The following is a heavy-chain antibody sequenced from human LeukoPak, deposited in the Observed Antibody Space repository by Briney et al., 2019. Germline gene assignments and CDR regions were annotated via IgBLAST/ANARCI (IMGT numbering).Heavy chain of an antibody. CDR3: ARAPDRRWFGIGSGYFDY. J-gene: IGHJ4*02. V-gene: IGHV4-30-4*01. CDR1: GVSISSGDYY. CDR2: IYYSGST. D-gene: IGHD3-10*01. Sequence: PSETLSLTCTVSGVSISSGDYYWSWIRQPPGKGLEWIGYIYYSGSTYYNPSLKSRVTISVDTSKNQFSLKLSSVTAADTAVYYCARAPDRRWFGIGSGYFDYWGQGTLVTVSS.